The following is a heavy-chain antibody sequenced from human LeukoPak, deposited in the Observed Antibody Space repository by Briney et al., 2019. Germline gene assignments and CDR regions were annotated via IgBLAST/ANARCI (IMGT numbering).Heavy chain of an antibody. J-gene: IGHJ4*02. Sequence: GGSPRLSCAASGFTFSSYWMSWVRQAPGKGLEWVSYISSSSSTIYYADSVKGRFTISRDNAQNSLYLQMNSLRAEDTAVYYCARVPVGGIAAAHFDYWGQGTLVTVSS. CDR3: ARVPVGGIAAAHFDY. CDR2: ISSSSSTI. CDR1: GFTFSSYW. D-gene: IGHD6-13*01. V-gene: IGHV3-48*04.